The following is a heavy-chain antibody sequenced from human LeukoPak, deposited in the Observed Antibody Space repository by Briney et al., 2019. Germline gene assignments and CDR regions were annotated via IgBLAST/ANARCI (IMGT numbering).Heavy chain of an antibody. V-gene: IGHV3-74*01. J-gene: IGHJ4*02. D-gene: IGHD3-9*01. CDR2: INNDGSAT. CDR1: GFTFSSFL. CDR3: AKDLTGSIDY. Sequence: PGGSLRLSCAASGFTFSSFLMHRVRQAPGKGLVWVSLINNDGSATRYADSVKGRFTISRDNAKNTLYLQMNSLRAEDTAVYFCAKDLTGSIDYWGQGTLVTVSS.